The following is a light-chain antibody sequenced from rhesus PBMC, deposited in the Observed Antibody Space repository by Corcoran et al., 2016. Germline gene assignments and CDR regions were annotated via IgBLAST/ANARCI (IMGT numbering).Light chain of an antibody. Sequence: DIQMTQSPSSLSASVGDTVTITCRASQSISSWLAWYQQKPGKAPKLLSYKASSLQSGVPSRFSGSGSGTDFTLTLSSRQSEDFATYYCQQYNSSPFTFGPGTKLDIK. CDR1: QSISSW. CDR3: QQYNSSPFT. CDR2: KAS. J-gene: IGKJ3*01. V-gene: IGKV1-22*01.